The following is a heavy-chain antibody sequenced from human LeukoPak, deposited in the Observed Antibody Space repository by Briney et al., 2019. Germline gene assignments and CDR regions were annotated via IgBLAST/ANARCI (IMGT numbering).Heavy chain of an antibody. CDR1: GFTFSSYW. D-gene: IGHD6-19*01. J-gene: IGHJ4*02. Sequence: PGGSLRLSCAASGFTFSSYWMSWVRQAPGKGLEWVGNIKQDGSETYYVDSVRGRYTISRDNSKNTLYLQMNSLRAEDTAVYYCARGRNEYSSGWYWYDYWGQGTLVTVSS. CDR3: ARGRNEYSSGWYWYDY. CDR2: IKQDGSET. V-gene: IGHV3-7*01.